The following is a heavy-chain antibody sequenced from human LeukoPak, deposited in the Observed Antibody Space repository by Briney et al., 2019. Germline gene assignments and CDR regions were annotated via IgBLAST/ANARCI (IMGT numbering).Heavy chain of an antibody. J-gene: IGHJ4*02. Sequence: PGGSLRLSCLASGFRFSGYVMKWVRQAPGKGLEWVSTISMSSSYMYYADSVRGRFTISRDNAKNSLYLQMTSLRAEDAAVYYCAREDYSSGNPTIDHWGQGTLVTVSS. CDR3: AREDYSSGNPTIDH. CDR1: GFRFSGYV. CDR2: ISMSSSYM. D-gene: IGHD3-10*01. V-gene: IGHV3-21*01.